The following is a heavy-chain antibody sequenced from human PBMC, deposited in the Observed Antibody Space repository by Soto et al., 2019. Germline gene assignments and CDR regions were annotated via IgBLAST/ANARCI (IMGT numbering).Heavy chain of an antibody. J-gene: IGHJ4*02. Sequence: VKVSCKSSCGTFSSYPISWVLQAPGQGLEWMGGIIPIFGTANYAQKFQGRVTITADESTSTAYMELSSLRSEDTAVYYCARGYYDSSGYYYGFDYWGQGTLVTVSS. D-gene: IGHD3-22*01. CDR1: CGTFSSYP. V-gene: IGHV1-69*13. CDR2: IIPIFGTA. CDR3: ARGYYDSSGYYYGFDY.